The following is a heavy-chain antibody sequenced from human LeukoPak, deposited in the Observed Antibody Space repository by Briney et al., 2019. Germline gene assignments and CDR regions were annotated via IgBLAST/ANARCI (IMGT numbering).Heavy chain of an antibody. CDR2: ISTYNGNA. CDR3: ARDEVAVAGLSIDY. D-gene: IGHD6-19*01. J-gene: IGHJ4*02. Sequence: ASVKVSCKASGYTFTSYGISWVRQAPGQGLEWMGWISTYNGNANYAQKLQGRVTMTTDTSTSTAYMELRSLRSDDTAVYYCARDEVAVAGLSIDYWGQGTLVTVSS. CDR1: GYTFTSYG. V-gene: IGHV1-18*01.